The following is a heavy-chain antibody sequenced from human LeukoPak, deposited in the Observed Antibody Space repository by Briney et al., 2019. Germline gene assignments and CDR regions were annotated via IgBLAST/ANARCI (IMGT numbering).Heavy chain of an antibody. D-gene: IGHD4/OR15-4a*01. Sequence: ASVKVSCKASGYTFTSYAMHWVRQAPGQRLEWMGWINAGNGNTKYSQKFQGRVTITRDTSTSTAYMELSSLRSEDTAVYYCARGPLTIRLYWFDPWGQGTLVTVSS. CDR2: INAGNGNT. CDR3: ARGPLTIRLYWFDP. CDR1: GYTFTSYA. J-gene: IGHJ5*02. V-gene: IGHV1-3*01.